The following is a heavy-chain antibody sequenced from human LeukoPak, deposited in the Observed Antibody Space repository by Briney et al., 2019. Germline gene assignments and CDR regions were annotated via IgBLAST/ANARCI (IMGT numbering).Heavy chain of an antibody. V-gene: IGHV1-2*02. D-gene: IGHD6-6*01. J-gene: IGHJ3*02. Sequence: ASVKVSCKASGYAFTGYYMHWVRQAPGQGLEWMGWINPNSGGTNYAQKFQGRVTMTRDTSISTAYMELSRLRSDDTAVYYCARSDDFIAARHAFDIWGQGTMVTVSS. CDR1: GYAFTGYY. CDR2: INPNSGGT. CDR3: ARSDDFIAARHAFDI.